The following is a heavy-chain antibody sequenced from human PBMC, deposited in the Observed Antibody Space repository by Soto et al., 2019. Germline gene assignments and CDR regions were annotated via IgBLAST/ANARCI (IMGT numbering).Heavy chain of an antibody. D-gene: IGHD1-26*01. CDR1: GFTFSSYG. CDR2: ISYDGSNK. CDR3: AKDLPYSGSYGGGDAFDI. Sequence: QVQLVESGGGVVQPGRSLRLSCAASGFTFSSYGMHWVRQAPGKGLEWVAVISYDGSNKYYADSVKGRFTISRDNSKNTLYLQMNSLRAEDTAVYYCAKDLPYSGSYGGGDAFDIWGQGTMVTVSS. J-gene: IGHJ3*02. V-gene: IGHV3-30*18.